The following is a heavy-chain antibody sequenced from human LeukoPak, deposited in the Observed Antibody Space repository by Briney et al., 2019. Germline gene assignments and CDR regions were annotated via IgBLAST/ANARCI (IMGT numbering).Heavy chain of an antibody. D-gene: IGHD6-13*01. CDR1: GGSISSTNYY. J-gene: IGHJ3*02. V-gene: IGHV4-39*07. Sequence: SETLSLTCTVSGGSISSTNYYWGWIRQPPGKGLEWIARIYYSGFTYYNPSLKSRVTMSVGTSKNQFSLNVSSVTAADTAVYYCAREPRYSSSLTNALDIWGQGTMVTVSS. CDR2: IYYSGFT. CDR3: AREPRYSSSLTNALDI.